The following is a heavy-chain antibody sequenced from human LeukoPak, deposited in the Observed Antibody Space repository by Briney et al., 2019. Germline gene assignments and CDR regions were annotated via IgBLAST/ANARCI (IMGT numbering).Heavy chain of an antibody. CDR2: IRYDGSNK. V-gene: IGHV3-30*02. J-gene: IGHJ4*02. CDR1: GFTFSSYG. Sequence: GGSLRLSCAASGFTFSSYGMHWVRQAPGKGLEWVAFIRYDGSNKYYADSVKGRFTISRDNSKNTLYLQMNSLRAEDTAVYYCAKDQGVWDSSGYYRYFDYWGQGTLVTVSS. CDR3: AKDQGVWDSSGYYRYFDY. D-gene: IGHD3-22*01.